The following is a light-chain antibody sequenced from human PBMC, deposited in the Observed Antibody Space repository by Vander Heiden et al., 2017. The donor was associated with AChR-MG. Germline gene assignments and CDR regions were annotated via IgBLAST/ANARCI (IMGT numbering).Light chain of an antibody. Sequence: DILMTQSPSSLSASVGDRVTLTCRASQGISNYLAWYQQKPGQVPKLLIYSASTLQSGVPSRCSGTGSGTVFTLTISSRQPEDVATYYCQMYNNALALTFGGGTKVEIK. CDR3: QMYNNALALT. CDR2: SAS. CDR1: QGISNY. J-gene: IGKJ4*01. V-gene: IGKV1-27*01.